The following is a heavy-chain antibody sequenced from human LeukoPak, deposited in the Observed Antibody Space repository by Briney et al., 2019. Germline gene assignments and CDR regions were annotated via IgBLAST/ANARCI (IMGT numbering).Heavy chain of an antibody. J-gene: IGHJ4*02. D-gene: IGHD1-26*01. V-gene: IGHV4-59*08. Sequence: PSETLSLTCTVSGGSIGSYYWSWVRQPPGKGLEWIGYIHYSGSTNYNPSLKSRVTTSIDTSKNQFSLKLSSVTAADTAVYYCASSPVGAASSGDYWGQGTLVTVSS. CDR3: ASSPVGAASSGDY. CDR2: IHYSGST. CDR1: GGSIGSYY.